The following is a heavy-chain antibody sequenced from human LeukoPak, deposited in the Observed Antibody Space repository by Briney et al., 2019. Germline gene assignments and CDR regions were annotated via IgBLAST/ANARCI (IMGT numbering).Heavy chain of an antibody. J-gene: IGHJ4*02. V-gene: IGHV3-74*01. Sequence: GGSLRLSCTASGFSINGYWIHWVRQAPGKGLVWVSRIRSEGRPTDYADLVKGRFTISRDNAKNTLYLQMNSLRVEDTAVYYCATLYGGSTDYWGQGTLVTVSS. CDR3: ATLYGGSTDY. CDR2: IRSEGRPT. D-gene: IGHD5-12*01. CDR1: GFSINGYW.